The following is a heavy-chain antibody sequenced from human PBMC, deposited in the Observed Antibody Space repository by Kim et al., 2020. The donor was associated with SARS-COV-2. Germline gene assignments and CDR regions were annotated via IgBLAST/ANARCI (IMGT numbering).Heavy chain of an antibody. CDR1: GYTFTGYY. V-gene: IGHV1-2*06. CDR2: INPNSGGT. J-gene: IGHJ6*02. D-gene: IGHD3-3*01. CDR3: ARDSSIFGVVITPLSYYSMDV. Sequence: ASVKVSCKASGYTFTGYYMHWVRQAPGQGLEWMGRINPNSGGTNYAQKFQGRVTMTRDTSISTAYMELSRLRSDDTAVYYCARDSSIFGVVITPLSYYSMDVWGQGTTVTVSS.